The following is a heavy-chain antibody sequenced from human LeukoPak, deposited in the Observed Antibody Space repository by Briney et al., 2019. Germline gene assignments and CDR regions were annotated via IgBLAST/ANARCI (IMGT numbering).Heavy chain of an antibody. D-gene: IGHD3-22*01. J-gene: IGHJ6*02. CDR1: GFTFSNFL. CDR3: ARARPDSSGYYYELYHYYGTDV. CDR2: ISGSGGDT. V-gene: IGHV3-23*01. Sequence: GGSLRLSCAASGFTFSNFLMTWVRQAPGKGPEWVSAISGSGGDTYYADSVKGRFTISRDNAKNSLFLQMNSLRDEDTAVYYCARARPDSSGYYYELYHYYGTDVWGQGTTVTVSS.